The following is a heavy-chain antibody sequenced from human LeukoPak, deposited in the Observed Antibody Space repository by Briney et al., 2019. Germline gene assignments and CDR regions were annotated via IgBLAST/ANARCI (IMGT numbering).Heavy chain of an antibody. J-gene: IGHJ5*02. CDR3: ARGGKGGLPNWFDP. Sequence: ASVKVSCKASGYTFTSYGISWVRQAPGQGLEWMGWINPNSGGTNYAQKLQGWVTMTRDTSISTAYMELSRLRSDDTAVYYCARGGKGGLPNWFDPWGQGTLVTVSS. D-gene: IGHD2-21*01. CDR2: INPNSGGT. V-gene: IGHV1-2*04. CDR1: GYTFTSYG.